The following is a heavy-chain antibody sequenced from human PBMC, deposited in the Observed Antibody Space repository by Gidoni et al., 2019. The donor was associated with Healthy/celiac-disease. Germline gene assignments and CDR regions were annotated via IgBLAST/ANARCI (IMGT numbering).Heavy chain of an antibody. CDR1: GYTFTSYG. D-gene: IGHD4-17*01. V-gene: IGHV1-18*01. J-gene: IGHJ6*02. Sequence: QVQLVQSGAEVKKPGASVKVSCKASGYTFTSYGISWVRQAPGQGLEWMGWISAYNGNTNYAQKLQGRVTMTTDTSTSTAYMELRSLRSDDTAVYYCASIGGDYDYYYYYGMDVWGQGTTVTVSS. CDR2: ISAYNGNT. CDR3: ASIGGDYDYYYYYGMDV.